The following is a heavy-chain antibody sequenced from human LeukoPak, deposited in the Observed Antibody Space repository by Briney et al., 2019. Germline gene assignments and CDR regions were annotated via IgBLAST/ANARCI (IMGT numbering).Heavy chain of an antibody. V-gene: IGHV3-73*01. CDR2: IRSKANSYAT. CDR1: GFTFSGSA. D-gene: IGHD2-2*01. CDR3: TRHASCSSTSCYG. Sequence: GGSLRLSCAASGFTFSGSAMPWVRQASGKGLEWVGRIRSKANSYATAYAASVKGRFTISRDDSKNTAYLQMNSLKTEDTAVYYCTRHASCSSTSCYGWGQGTLVTVSS. J-gene: IGHJ4*02.